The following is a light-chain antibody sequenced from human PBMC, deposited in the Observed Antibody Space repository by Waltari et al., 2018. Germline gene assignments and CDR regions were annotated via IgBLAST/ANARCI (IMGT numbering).Light chain of an antibody. Sequence: EVVLTQSPVTLSLSPGERATLSCRASQSVGSDYLAWYQQKPGQAPRLRLYGASSRATGIPDRFSGSGSGTDFTLTISRLEPEDFAVYYCQQYGISPRTFGQGTKVEI. V-gene: IGKV3-20*01. CDR3: QQYGISPRT. CDR1: QSVGSDY. CDR2: GAS. J-gene: IGKJ1*01.